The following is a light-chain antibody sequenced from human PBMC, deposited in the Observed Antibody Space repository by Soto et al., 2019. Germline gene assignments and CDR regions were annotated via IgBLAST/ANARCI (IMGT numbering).Light chain of an antibody. CDR1: QSVNHK. J-gene: IGKJ1*01. CDR2: VAS. V-gene: IGKV3-11*01. CDR3: QQRSNWPPWT. Sequence: EVVLTQSPATLSVSPGERATLSCRASQSVNHKLGCYQQKPVQAPRLLIYVASYRATGIPARFSGSGSGTDFTLTISRLEPEDFAVYYCQQRSNWPPWTFGQGTKVDIK.